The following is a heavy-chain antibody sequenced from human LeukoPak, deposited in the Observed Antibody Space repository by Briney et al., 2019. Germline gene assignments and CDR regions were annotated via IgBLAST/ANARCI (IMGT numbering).Heavy chain of an antibody. Sequence: GGSLRLSCAASGFTFSSYAMHWVRQAPGKGLEWVAVISYDGSNKYYADSVKGRFTISRDNSKNTPYLQMNSLRAEDTAVYYCASYCSSTSCYGGFDYWGQGTLVTVSS. CDR1: GFTFSSYA. CDR3: ASYCSSTSCYGGFDY. D-gene: IGHD2-2*01. CDR2: ISYDGSNK. V-gene: IGHV3-30-3*01. J-gene: IGHJ4*02.